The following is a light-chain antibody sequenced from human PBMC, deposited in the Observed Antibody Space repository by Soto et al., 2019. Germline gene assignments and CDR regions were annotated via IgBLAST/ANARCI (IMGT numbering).Light chain of an antibody. CDR1: QSVSSY. CDR2: DAS. V-gene: IGKV3-11*01. CDR3: QQRSNWLT. Sequence: EIVLTQSPATLSLSPGERATLSCRASQSVSSYLAWYQQKPGQAPRLLIYDASNRATGIPARFSGSGSGTDFTLTISSLEPEDFAVYYCQQRSNWLTFGQGDQAGDQT. J-gene: IGKJ2*01.